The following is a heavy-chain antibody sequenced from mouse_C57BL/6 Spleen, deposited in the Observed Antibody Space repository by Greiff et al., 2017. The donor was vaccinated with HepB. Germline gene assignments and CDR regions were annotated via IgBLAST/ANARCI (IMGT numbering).Heavy chain of an antibody. D-gene: IGHD2-2*01. CDR1: GFSLSTSGMG. V-gene: IGHV8-12*01. CDR2: IYWDDDK. CDR3: ARRDGYDRGPFAY. Sequence: QVTLKESGPGILQSSQTLSLTCSFSGFSLSTSGMGVSWIRQPSGKGLEWLAHIYWDDDKRYNPSLKSRLTISKDTSRNQVFLKITSVDTADTATYYCARRDGYDRGPFAYWGQGTLVTVSA. J-gene: IGHJ3*01.